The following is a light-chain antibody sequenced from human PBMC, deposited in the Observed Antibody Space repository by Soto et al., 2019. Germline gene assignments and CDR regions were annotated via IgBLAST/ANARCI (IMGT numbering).Light chain of an antibody. Sequence: QSAPTQPASGSGSPGQSITISCPGTSSDVSGYNYVSWYQQHPGKAPKVMIYEVTNRPSGVSNRFSGSKSGNTASLTISGLQAEDEADYYCSSYTSSTTRVFGGGTKVTVL. J-gene: IGLJ3*02. CDR3: SSYTSSTTRV. CDR1: SSDVSGYNY. V-gene: IGLV2-14*01. CDR2: EVT.